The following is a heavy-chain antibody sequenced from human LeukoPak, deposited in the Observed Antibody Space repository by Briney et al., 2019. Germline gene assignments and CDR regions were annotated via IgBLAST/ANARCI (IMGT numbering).Heavy chain of an antibody. CDR2: IRSSGGNM. D-gene: IGHD1-26*01. J-gene: IGHJ3*02. V-gene: IGHV3-48*03. CDR3: ARDGLSGDQAFDAFDI. Sequence: TGGSLRLSCAASGFTFRSYEMSWVRQAPGKGLEWIAYIRSSGGNMYYADSVRGRFSISRDNAKDSLYLQMNSLRAEDTAIYYCARDGLSGDQAFDAFDIWGQGTMATVSS. CDR1: GFTFRSYE.